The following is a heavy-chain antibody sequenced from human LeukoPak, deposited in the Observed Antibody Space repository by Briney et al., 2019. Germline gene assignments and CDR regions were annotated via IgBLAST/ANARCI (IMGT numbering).Heavy chain of an antibody. CDR3: ARGATYYDFWSGYPNYYYYYYMDV. J-gene: IGHJ6*03. Sequence: SETLYLTCAVYGGSFSGYYWSWIRQPPGKGLEWIGEINHSGSTNYNPSLKSRVTISVDTSKNQFSLKLSSVTAADTAVYYCARGATYYDFWSGYPNYYYYYYMDVWGKGTTVTVSS. CDR1: GGSFSGYY. V-gene: IGHV4-34*01. D-gene: IGHD3-3*01. CDR2: INHSGST.